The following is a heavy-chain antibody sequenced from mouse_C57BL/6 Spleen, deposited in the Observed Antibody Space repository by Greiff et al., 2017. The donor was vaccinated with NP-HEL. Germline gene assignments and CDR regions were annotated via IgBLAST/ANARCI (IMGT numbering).Heavy chain of an antibody. CDR2: ISDGGSYT. CDR3: ASLDSSGSWFAY. D-gene: IGHD3-2*02. CDR1: GFTFSSYA. Sequence: EVQLVESGGGLVKPGGSLKLSCAASGFTFSSYAMSWVRQTPEKRLEWVATISDGGSYTYYPDNVKGRFTISRDNAKNNLYLQMSHLKSEDTAMYYCASLDSSGSWFAYWGQGTLVTVSA. J-gene: IGHJ3*01. V-gene: IGHV5-4*01.